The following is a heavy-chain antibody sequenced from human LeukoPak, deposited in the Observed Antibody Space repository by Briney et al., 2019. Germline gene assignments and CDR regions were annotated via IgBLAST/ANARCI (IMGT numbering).Heavy chain of an antibody. CDR3: ARELYGDYSLVYYGMDV. CDR2: ISSSSSYI. CDR1: GFIFSSYS. V-gene: IGHV3-21*01. Sequence: GGSLRLSCAASGFIFSSYSMNWVRQAPGKGLEWVSSISSSSSYIYYADSAKGRFTISRDNAKNSLYLQMNSLRAEDTAVYYCARELYGDYSLVYYGMDVWGQGTTVTVSS. J-gene: IGHJ6*02. D-gene: IGHD4-17*01.